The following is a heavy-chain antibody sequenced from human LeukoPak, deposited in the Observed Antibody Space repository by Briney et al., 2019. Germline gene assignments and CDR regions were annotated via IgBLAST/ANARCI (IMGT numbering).Heavy chain of an antibody. J-gene: IGHJ2*01. CDR3: ARVGVGTMVRGVSYWYFDL. V-gene: IGHV3-11*01. D-gene: IGHD3-10*01. CDR2: ISNSGSTI. CDR1: GFTFGDYY. Sequence: GGSLRLSCEASGFTFGDYYMSWIRQAPGKGLEWVSYISNSGSTIYYADSVRGRFTISRDNAKNSLYLQMNSLRAEDTAVYYCARVGVGTMVRGVSYWYFDLWGRGTLVTVSS.